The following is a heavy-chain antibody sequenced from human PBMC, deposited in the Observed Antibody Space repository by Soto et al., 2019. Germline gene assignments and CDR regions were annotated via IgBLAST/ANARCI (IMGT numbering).Heavy chain of an antibody. CDR1: SGSVTSGRFF. D-gene: IGHD2-2*01. Sequence: QVQLRESCPGVVKPSETLSLICSVSSGSVTSGRFFWSWVRQHPGKGLKWIGHIYYGGNTYYNPSLASRAAMSVDTSKNRFSLTLSALTAADTAVYYCARSLPGGTIFYMDVWGEGTTVTVSS. J-gene: IGHJ6*03. CDR2: IYYGGNT. V-gene: IGHV4-31*02. CDR3: ARSLPGGTIFYMDV.